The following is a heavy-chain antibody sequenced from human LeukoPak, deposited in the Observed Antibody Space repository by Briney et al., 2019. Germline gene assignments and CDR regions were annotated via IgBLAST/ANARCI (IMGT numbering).Heavy chain of an antibody. Sequence: GGSLRLSCAASGFTFSSYGMHWVRQAPGKGLEWVAVIWYDGSNKYYADSVKGRFTISRDNSKNTLYLQMNSLRAEDTVVYYCARQKTPVITTFDYWGQGTLVTVSS. V-gene: IGHV3-33*01. J-gene: IGHJ4*02. CDR1: GFTFSSYG. CDR3: ARQKTPVITTFDY. CDR2: IWYDGSNK. D-gene: IGHD3-10*01.